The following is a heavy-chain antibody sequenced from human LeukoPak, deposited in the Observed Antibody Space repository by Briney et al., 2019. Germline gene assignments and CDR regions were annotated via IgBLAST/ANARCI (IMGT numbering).Heavy chain of an antibody. CDR1: GGTFSSYA. Sequence: SVKVSCKASGGTFSSYAISWVRQAPGQGLEWMGGIIPIFGTANYAQKFQGRVTITADESTSTAYMELSSLRSEDTAVYYCATRHYYYDSSGYGDAFDIWGQGTMVTVSS. CDR2: IIPIFGTA. CDR3: ATRHYYYDSSGYGDAFDI. J-gene: IGHJ3*02. V-gene: IGHV1-69*13. D-gene: IGHD3-22*01.